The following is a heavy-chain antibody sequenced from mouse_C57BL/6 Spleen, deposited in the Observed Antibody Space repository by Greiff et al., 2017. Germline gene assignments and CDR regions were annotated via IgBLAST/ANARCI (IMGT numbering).Heavy chain of an antibody. D-gene: IGHD1-1*01. Sequence: VQLQQSGPELVKPGASVKISCKASGYTFTDYYINWVKQRPGQGLEWIGWIFPGSGSTYYNEKFKGKATLTVDKSSSTAYMLLSSLPSEDSAVYFCARNYYGSSYYFDYWGQGTTLTVSS. CDR3: ARNYYGSSYYFDY. CDR1: GYTFTDYY. CDR2: IFPGSGST. J-gene: IGHJ2*01. V-gene: IGHV1-75*01.